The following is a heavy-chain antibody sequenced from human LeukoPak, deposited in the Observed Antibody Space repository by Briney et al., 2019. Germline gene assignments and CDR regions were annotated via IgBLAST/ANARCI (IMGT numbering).Heavy chain of an antibody. J-gene: IGHJ4*02. CDR3: ARQVDCSSTSCYASSPFYYFDY. Sequence: GESLKISCKGSGXSFTSYWIGWVRQMPGKDLEWMGIIYPGGSDTRYSPSLQGQVTISADKSISTAYLQWSSLKASDTAMYYCARQVDCSSTSCYASSPFYYFDYWGQGTLVTVSS. D-gene: IGHD2-2*01. V-gene: IGHV5-51*01. CDR1: GXSFTSYW. CDR2: IYPGGSDT.